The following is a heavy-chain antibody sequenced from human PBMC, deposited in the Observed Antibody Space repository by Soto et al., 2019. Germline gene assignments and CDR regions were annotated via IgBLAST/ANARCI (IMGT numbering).Heavy chain of an antibody. V-gene: IGHV3-30*18. CDR1: GFTFSNFD. Sequence: PGGSLRLSCAASGFTFSNFDMHWVRQAPGKGLEWVAVISLDGRNGYYADSVKGRFTISRDKSKNTLYLQMNNLTPEDTAVYYCAKSHDSVWYTFHCWGQGTLVTV. CDR3: AKSHDSVWYTFHC. CDR2: ISLDGRNG. D-gene: IGHD6-19*01. J-gene: IGHJ4*02.